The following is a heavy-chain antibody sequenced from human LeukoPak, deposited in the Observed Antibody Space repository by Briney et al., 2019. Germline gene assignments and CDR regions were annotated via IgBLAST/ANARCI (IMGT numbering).Heavy chain of an antibody. D-gene: IGHD2-15*01. J-gene: IGHJ4*02. CDR3: AKDKGGGSYSFDY. V-gene: IGHV3-30*18. Sequence: GRSLRLSCAASGFTFSSYGMHWVRQAPGKGLEWVAVISYDGSNKYYADSVKGRFTISRDNSKNTLYLQMNSLRAEDTAVYCCAKDKGGGSYSFDYWGQGTLVTVSS. CDR1: GFTFSSYG. CDR2: ISYDGSNK.